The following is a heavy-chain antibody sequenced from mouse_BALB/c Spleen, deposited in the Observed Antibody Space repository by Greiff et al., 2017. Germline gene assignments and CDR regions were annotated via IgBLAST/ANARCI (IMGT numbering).Heavy chain of an antibody. D-gene: IGHD1-1*01. CDR1: GFNIKDTY. CDR2: IDPANGNT. V-gene: IGHV14-3*02. J-gene: IGHJ2*01. CDR3: ARSDYYGSSYYFDY. Sequence: EVKLMESAAELVKPGASVKLSCTASGFNIKDTYMHWVKQRPEQGLEWIGRIDPANGNTKYDPKFQGKATITADTSSNTAYLQLSSLTSEDTAVYYCARSDYYGSSYYFDYGGQGTTLTVSS.